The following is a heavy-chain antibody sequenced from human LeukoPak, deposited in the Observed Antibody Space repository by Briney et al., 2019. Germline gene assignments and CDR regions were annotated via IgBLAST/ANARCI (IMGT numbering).Heavy chain of an antibody. D-gene: IGHD5-24*01. V-gene: IGHV3-23*01. CDR1: GFTFSNYG. CDR2: IRGSGGGT. Sequence: GESLRLSCAASGFTFSNYGMSWVRQAPGKGLEWVSVIRGSGGGTYYADSVKGRFTISRDNSKNTVYLQMNSLRAEDTAVYYCAKKPATIKFPFDIWGQGTLVTVSP. CDR3: AKKPATIKFPFDI. J-gene: IGHJ4*02.